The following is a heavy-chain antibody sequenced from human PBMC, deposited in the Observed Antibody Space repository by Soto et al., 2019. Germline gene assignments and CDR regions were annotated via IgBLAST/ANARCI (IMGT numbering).Heavy chain of an antibody. D-gene: IGHD3-10*01. V-gene: IGHV1-18*01. CDR3: AGGRGAYGMGG. J-gene: IGHJ6*02. Sequence: QVQLVQSGAEVKKPGASVKVSCKASGYTFTSYGISWVRQAPGQGLEWMGWISAYNGNTNYAQQRQGRVTMTTDTATRTAYMELGSLRSDGKGVYYCAGGRGAYGMGGWGQGAPVPGSS. CDR1: GYTFTSYG. CDR2: ISAYNGNT.